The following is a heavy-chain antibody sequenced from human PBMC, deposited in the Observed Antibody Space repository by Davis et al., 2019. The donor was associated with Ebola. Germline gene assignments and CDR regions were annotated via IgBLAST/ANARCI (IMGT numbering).Heavy chain of an antibody. CDR2: ISGSGHST. D-gene: IGHD6-19*01. V-gene: IGHV3-23*01. CDR3: ARDSGWSGVVS. CDR1: GFSFSGSA. J-gene: IGHJ5*01. Sequence: PGGSLRLSCAASGFSFSGSAMSWVRQSPGKGLEWVSSISGSGHSTYDADSVRGRFTISRDNGNNMLYLQMNSLRAEDAAVYYCARDSGWSGVVSWGQGTLVTVSS.